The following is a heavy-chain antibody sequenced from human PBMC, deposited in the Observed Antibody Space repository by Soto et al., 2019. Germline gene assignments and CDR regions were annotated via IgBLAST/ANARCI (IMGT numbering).Heavy chain of an antibody. J-gene: IGHJ5*02. Sequence: QLVESGGGLVQPGGSLRLSCVDSGFSFDDFAMHWVRQAPGKGLEWISGITWNSVSTDYANSVKGRFTVSRDNAKNSLYLQMSSLTTEDTALYFCAKERVRFLDAWGQGTLVTVSS. D-gene: IGHD3-3*01. V-gene: IGHV3-9*01. CDR1: GFSFDDFA. CDR3: AKERVRFLDA. CDR2: ITWNSVST.